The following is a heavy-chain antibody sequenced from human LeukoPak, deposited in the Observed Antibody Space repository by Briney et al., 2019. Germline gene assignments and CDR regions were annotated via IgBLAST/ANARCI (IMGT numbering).Heavy chain of an antibody. CDR3: AREFGGTYLFDY. D-gene: IGHD1-1*01. V-gene: IGHV3-74*01. Sequence: GGSLRLSCAASGLTFSSYYMHWVRQTAGKGLVWVSRITGDGTSITYADSVKGRFTMSRDNAKNTLYLQMNSLRAEDTAVYYCAREFGGTYLFDYWGQGTLVTVSS. J-gene: IGHJ4*02. CDR1: GLTFSSYY. CDR2: ITGDGTSI.